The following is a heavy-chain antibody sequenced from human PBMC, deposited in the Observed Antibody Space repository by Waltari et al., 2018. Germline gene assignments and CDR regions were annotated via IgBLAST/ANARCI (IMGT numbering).Heavy chain of an antibody. CDR1: GFTFSSYA. V-gene: IGHV3-30-3*01. D-gene: IGHD6-19*01. CDR2: RSDDGSNK. CDR3: ARDPFSGWYFDY. Sequence: QVQLVESGGGVVQPGRSLSLSCAASGFTFSSYAMHWVRQAPGKGREWVAVRSDDGSNKYYSDSVKGRFTISRDKSKNTLYLQMNSLRAEDTAVYYCARDPFSGWYFDYWGQGTLVTVSS. J-gene: IGHJ4*02.